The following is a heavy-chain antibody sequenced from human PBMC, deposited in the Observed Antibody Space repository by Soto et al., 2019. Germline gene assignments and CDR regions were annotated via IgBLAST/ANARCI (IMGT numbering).Heavy chain of an antibody. V-gene: IGHV4-59*01. J-gene: IGHJ4*02. CDR2: IYYSGST. D-gene: IGHD2-15*01. CDR1: GGSISNYY. Sequence: SETLSLTCTVSGGSISNYYCSWIRQPPGKGPEWIGYIYYSGSTNYNPSLKSRVTISVDTSKNRFSLKLSSVTAADTAVYYCARAGAATLSDYWGQGTLVTVSS. CDR3: ARAGAATLSDY.